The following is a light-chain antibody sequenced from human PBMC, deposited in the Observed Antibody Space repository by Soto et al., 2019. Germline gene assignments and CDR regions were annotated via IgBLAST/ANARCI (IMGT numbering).Light chain of an antibody. CDR1: SSDVGASNY. CDR2: DVN. J-gene: IGLJ1*01. CDR3: SSYTSGSTSV. V-gene: IGLV2-14*01. Sequence: QSTLTQPCSVSVSPSQAITISCTGTSSDVGASNYVSWYQQHPAKAPKLIISDVNYRPPGVSNRFSGSKSGNTASLTISGLQVEDEADYYCSSYTSGSTSVFGTGPKVTVL.